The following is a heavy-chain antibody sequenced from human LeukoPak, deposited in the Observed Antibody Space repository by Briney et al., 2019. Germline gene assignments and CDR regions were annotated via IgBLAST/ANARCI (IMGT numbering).Heavy chain of an antibody. CDR2: INWNGGST. V-gene: IGHV3-20*04. Sequence: PGGSLRLSCAASGFTFDDYGMSWVRQAPGKGLEWVSGINWNGGSTGYADSVKGRFTISRDNAKNSLYLQMNSLRVEDTAVYYCARDYYGSGSPQTGAFDIWGQGTMVTVSS. J-gene: IGHJ3*02. CDR1: GFTFDDYG. CDR3: ARDYYGSGSPQTGAFDI. D-gene: IGHD3-10*01.